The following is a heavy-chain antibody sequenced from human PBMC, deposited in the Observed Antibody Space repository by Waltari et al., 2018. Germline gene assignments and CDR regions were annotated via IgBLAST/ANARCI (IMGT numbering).Heavy chain of an antibody. J-gene: IGHJ5*02. CDR1: SFSIRSGYF. CDR2: ISHSGKT. V-gene: IGHV4-38-2*02. D-gene: IGHD3-10*01. CDR3: VRDLGGSGTSWFDA. Sequence: QVQLQESGPGLARPSETLSLSCLVSSFSIRSGYFWGWIRQPPGKGLEWIGSISHSGKTYYNPSLKSRVTRSVDTSNNHFALKLTSVTAADTAIYYCVRDLGGSGTSWFDAWGQGTLVTVSS.